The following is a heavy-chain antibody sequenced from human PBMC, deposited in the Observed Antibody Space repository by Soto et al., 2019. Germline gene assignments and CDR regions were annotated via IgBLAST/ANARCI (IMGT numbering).Heavy chain of an antibody. CDR3: ARATVTTSDYYYYYMDV. CDR2: ISAYNGNT. D-gene: IGHD4-17*01. J-gene: IGHJ6*03. CDR1: GYTFTSYG. Sequence: QVQLVQSGAEVKKPGASVKVSCKASGYTFTSYGISWVRQAPGQGLEWMGWISAYNGNTIYAQKLQGRVTMTTDTSTSTAYMELRSLRSDDTAVYYCARATVTTSDYYYYYMDVWGKGTTVTVSS. V-gene: IGHV1-18*01.